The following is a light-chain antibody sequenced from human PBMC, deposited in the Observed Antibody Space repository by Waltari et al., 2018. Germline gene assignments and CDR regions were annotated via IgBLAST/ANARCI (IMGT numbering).Light chain of an antibody. V-gene: IGKV1-5*03. CDR3: QQYNSYSIT. J-gene: IGKJ5*01. CDR2: RAS. Sequence: DIQMTQSPSTLSASVGDRVTITCRASRTISSWLAWYQQQPGKAPRLLIYRASTLESGVPSRFSGSGSGTEFTLTISSLQPDDFATYYCQQYNSYSITFGQGTRLEIK. CDR1: RTISSW.